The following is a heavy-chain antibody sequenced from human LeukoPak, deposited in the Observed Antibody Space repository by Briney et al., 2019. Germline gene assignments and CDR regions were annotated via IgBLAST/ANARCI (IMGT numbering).Heavy chain of an antibody. J-gene: IGHJ6*02. V-gene: IGHV3-53*04. CDR2: IYSGGST. D-gene: IGHD3-16*02. CDR1: GFTVSSNY. CDR3: ARDSFRDYYYGMDV. Sequence: PGGSLRLSCAASGFTVSSNYMSWVRQAPGKGLEWVSVIYSGGSTYYADSVKGRFTISRHNSKNTLYLQMNSPRAEDTAVYYCARDSFRDYYYGMDVWGQGTTVTASS.